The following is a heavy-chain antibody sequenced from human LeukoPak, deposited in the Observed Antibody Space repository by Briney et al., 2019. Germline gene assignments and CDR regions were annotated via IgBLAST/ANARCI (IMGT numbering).Heavy chain of an antibody. Sequence: PGGSLRLSCAASGFTFSGSAMHWVRQASGKGLGWVGRIRSKANSYATAYAASVKGRFTISRDDSKNTAYLQMNSLKTEDTAVYYCTRQQDYGDYGGAFDIWGQGTMVTVSS. CDR3: TRQQDYGDYGGAFDI. V-gene: IGHV3-73*01. CDR1: GFTFSGSA. D-gene: IGHD4-17*01. CDR2: IRSKANSYAT. J-gene: IGHJ3*02.